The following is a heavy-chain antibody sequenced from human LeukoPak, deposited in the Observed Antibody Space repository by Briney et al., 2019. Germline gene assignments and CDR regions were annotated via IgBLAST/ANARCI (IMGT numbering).Heavy chain of an antibody. V-gene: IGHV1-46*01. CDR1: GYTFTGYY. CDR2: INPSGGST. Sequence: ASVKVSCKASGYTFTGYYMHWVRQAPGQGLEWMGIINPSGGSTSYAQKFQGRVTMTRDTSTSTVYMELSSLRSEDTAVYYCARDKEYYDSSGYTSAVYWGQGTLVTVSS. D-gene: IGHD3-22*01. CDR3: ARDKEYYDSSGYTSAVY. J-gene: IGHJ4*02.